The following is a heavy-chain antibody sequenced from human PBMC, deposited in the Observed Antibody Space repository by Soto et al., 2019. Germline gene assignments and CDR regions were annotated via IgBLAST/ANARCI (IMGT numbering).Heavy chain of an antibody. V-gene: IGHV5-51*01. CDR3: ARPPTLTAPNMDV. CDR2: IFPDDSDT. Sequence: PGESLKISCQGSGYRFTSYWIGWVRQMPGKGLEWMGIIFPDDSDTRYSPSFQGRVTISADKSINTAYLQWSSLKASDTAMYYCARPPTLTAPNMDVWGQRTTVTV. D-gene: IGHD4-4*01. CDR1: GYRFTSYW. J-gene: IGHJ6*02.